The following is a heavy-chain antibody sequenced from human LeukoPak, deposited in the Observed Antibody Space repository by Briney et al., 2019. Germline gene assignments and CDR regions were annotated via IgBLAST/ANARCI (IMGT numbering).Heavy chain of an antibody. CDR1: GYTFTSYG. J-gene: IGHJ4*02. V-gene: IGHV1-18*01. Sequence: ASVKVSCKASGYTFTSYGISWVRQAPGQGLEWMGWISAYNGNTNYAQKLQGRVTMTTDTSTSTAYMELRSLRSDDTAVYYCARDPQVTLGATNLFYFDYWGQGTLATVSS. D-gene: IGHD1-26*01. CDR2: ISAYNGNT. CDR3: ARDPQVTLGATNLFYFDY.